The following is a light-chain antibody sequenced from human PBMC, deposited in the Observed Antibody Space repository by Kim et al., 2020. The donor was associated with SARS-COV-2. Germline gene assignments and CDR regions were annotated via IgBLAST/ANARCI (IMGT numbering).Light chain of an antibody. Sequence: PGKTARIPCGGNTIGSKSVHWYQQKPGQAPVLVIYYDSDRPSGIPERFSGSNSGNTATLTISRVEAGDEADYYCQVWDSSSDHVVFGGGTQLTVL. J-gene: IGLJ2*01. CDR3: QVWDSSSDHVV. CDR2: YDS. V-gene: IGLV3-21*04. CDR1: TIGSKS.